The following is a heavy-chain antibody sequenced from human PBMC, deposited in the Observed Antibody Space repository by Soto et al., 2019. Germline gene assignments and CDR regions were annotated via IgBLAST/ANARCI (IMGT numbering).Heavy chain of an antibody. D-gene: IGHD6-13*01. J-gene: IGHJ4*02. V-gene: IGHV3-33*08. CDR2: IWSDGSKK. Sequence: PGGSLRLSCAASGFTVSSNYMSWVRQAPGKGLEWVAVIWSDGSKKYYADSVKGRFTVSRDTAKSTLYLQMDSLRVEDTAVYYCGRRGSWSSDYWGQGTLVTVSS. CDR1: GFTVSSNY. CDR3: GRRGSWSSDY.